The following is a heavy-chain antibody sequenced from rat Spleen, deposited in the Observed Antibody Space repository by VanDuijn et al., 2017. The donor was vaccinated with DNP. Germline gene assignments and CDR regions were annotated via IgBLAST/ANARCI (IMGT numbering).Heavy chain of an antibody. CDR1: GFTFNNYW. D-gene: IGHD1-12*02. J-gene: IGHJ3*01. CDR2: ITNIGGST. CDR3: TRVGSYYDGTYYPYWFAY. V-gene: IGHV5-31*01. Sequence: EVQLVESGGGLVQPGRSLKLSCVASGFTFNNYWMTWIRQAPGKGLEWVASITNIGGSTYYPDSVKGRFTISRDNAKSTLYLQMNSLRSEDTATYYCTRVGSYYDGTYYPYWFAYWGQGTLVTVSS.